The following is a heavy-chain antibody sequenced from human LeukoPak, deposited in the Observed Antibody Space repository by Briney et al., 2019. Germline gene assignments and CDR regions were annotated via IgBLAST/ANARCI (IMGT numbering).Heavy chain of an antibody. V-gene: IGHV3-23*01. J-gene: IGHJ4*02. CDR2: ISGSGSGGST. CDR3: AKSGYNRFDY. Sequence: GGSLRLSCAASGFTFSSSAMSWVRQAPGKGLEWVSSISGSGSGGSTYYADSVKGRFTISRDNSKNTLYLQMNSLIAEDTAVYYCAKSGYNRFDYWGQGPRVTVSS. D-gene: IGHD5-24*01. CDR1: GFTFSSSA.